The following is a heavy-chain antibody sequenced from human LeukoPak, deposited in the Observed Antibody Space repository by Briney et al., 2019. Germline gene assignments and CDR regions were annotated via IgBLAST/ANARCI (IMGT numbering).Heavy chain of an antibody. D-gene: IGHD6-13*01. CDR3: ARGIAAAGTLI. V-gene: IGHV3-21*01. Sequence: PGGSLRLSCAASGFTFSSYSMNWVRQAPGKGLEWVSSISSSSSYIYYADSVKGRFTISRDNAKNSLYLQMNSLRAEATAVYYCARGIAAAGTLIWGQGTMVTVSS. CDR2: ISSSSSYI. CDR1: GFTFSSYS. J-gene: IGHJ3*02.